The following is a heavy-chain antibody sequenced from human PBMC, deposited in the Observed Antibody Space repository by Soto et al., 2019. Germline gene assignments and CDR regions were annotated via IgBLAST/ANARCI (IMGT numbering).Heavy chain of an antibody. CDR2: VYYSGPT. V-gene: IGHV4-39*01. CDR1: GVSISSSTYY. D-gene: IGHD2-8*01. CDR3: ARHGAYCPEGIGYKLSHFDY. Sequence: SETLSLPCTVSGVSISSSTYYWAWIRQPPGRGREWIGTVYYSGPTYYSPSLNSQVTIPKDTSKISFSLKLSSVTAADTPVYHWARHGAYCPEGIGYKLSHFDYWGQGTQVTVS. J-gene: IGHJ4*02.